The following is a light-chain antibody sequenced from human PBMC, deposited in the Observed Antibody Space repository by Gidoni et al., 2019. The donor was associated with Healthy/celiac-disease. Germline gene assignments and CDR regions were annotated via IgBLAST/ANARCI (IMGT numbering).Light chain of an antibody. CDR1: SSDVGGYNY. V-gene: IGLV2-14*01. J-gene: IGLJ3*02. CDR2: DVS. CDR3: SSYTSSSTWV. Sequence: SALTQPASVSGSPGQSITISCTGTSSDVGGYNYVSWYQQPPGKASKLMIYDVSKRPSGVSNRFSGSKSGNTASLTISGLQAEDEADYYCSSYTSSSTWVFGGGTKLTVL.